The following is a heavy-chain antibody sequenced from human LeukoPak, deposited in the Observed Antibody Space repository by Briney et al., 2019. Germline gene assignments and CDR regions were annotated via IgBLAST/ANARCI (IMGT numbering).Heavy chain of an antibody. Sequence: ASVKVSCKASVHSSNPFGITWVRQPPGQGLEWIGWISPYNSHRKYGDKFQVRVTMTTDTSTTTSYMELRSLRSDDTAVYFCANVAKGRYFFYYMDVWGKGTTVSVS. CDR1: VHSSNPFG. CDR2: ISPYNSHR. J-gene: IGHJ6*03. CDR3: ANVAKGRYFFYYMDV. D-gene: IGHD2-15*01. V-gene: IGHV1-18*01.